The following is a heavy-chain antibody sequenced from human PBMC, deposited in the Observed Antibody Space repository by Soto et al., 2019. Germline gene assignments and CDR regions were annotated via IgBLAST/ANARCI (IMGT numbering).Heavy chain of an antibody. V-gene: IGHV2-5*05. D-gene: IGHD3-10*01. CDR3: TRLIRGVIAS. J-gene: IGHJ4*01. CDR2: SYWDDDA. Sequence: QITLKVSGPTLVTPTQSLTLTCAFSGFSLSTSGLGVAWIRQPPGKALEWLALSYWDDDARYGPSLKSRLTITQDTSKNQVVLIMTDLDPMDAATYYCTRLIRGVIASWGHGILVTVSS. CDR1: GFSLSTSGLG.